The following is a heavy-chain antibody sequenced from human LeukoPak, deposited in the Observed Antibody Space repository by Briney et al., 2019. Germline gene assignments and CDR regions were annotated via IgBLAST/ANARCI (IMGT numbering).Heavy chain of an antibody. CDR1: GFTFSSYS. Sequence: GGSLRLSCAASGFTFSSYSMNWVRQAPGKGLEWVSSISSSSSYIYYADSVKGRFTISRDNAKNSLYLQINSLRAEDTAVYYCARELVHGGFDYWGQGTLVTVSS. CDR2: ISSSSSYI. D-gene: IGHD6-13*01. CDR3: ARELVHGGFDY. J-gene: IGHJ4*02. V-gene: IGHV3-21*01.